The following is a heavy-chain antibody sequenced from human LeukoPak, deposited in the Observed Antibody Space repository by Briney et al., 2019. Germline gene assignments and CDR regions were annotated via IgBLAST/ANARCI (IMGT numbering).Heavy chain of an antibody. J-gene: IGHJ4*02. CDR2: ISSNGGST. Sequence: PGGSLRLSCSASGFTFSTYAMHWVRQAPGKGLEYVSAISSNGGSTYYADSVKGRFTISRVNSKNTLYLQMNSLRAEDTAVYYCPRKYDSSGYFDYWGRGTLVTVSP. CDR1: GFTFSTYA. CDR3: PRKYDSSGYFDY. V-gene: IGHV3-64*04. D-gene: IGHD3-22*01.